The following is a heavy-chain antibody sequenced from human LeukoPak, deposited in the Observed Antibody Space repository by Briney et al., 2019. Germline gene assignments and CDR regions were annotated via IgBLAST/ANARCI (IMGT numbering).Heavy chain of an antibody. Sequence: GGSLRLSCAASGFTFSDYHMSWIRQAPGKGLEWASYISSSGSTIYYADSVKGRFTISRDNAKNSLYLQMNSLRAEDTAVYYCARDPRALYSSSWYYFDYWGQGTLVTVSS. J-gene: IGHJ4*02. D-gene: IGHD6-13*01. V-gene: IGHV3-11*01. CDR1: GFTFSDYH. CDR3: ARDPRALYSSSWYYFDY. CDR2: ISSSGSTI.